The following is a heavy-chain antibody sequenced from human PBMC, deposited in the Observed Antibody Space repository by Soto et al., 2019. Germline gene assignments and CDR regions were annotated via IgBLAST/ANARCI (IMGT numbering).Heavy chain of an antibody. V-gene: IGHV4-59*12. Sequence: LSLTCSVSGGSMNTYYWSWIRQPPGKGLEWIGYIYSSGSTNYKLSLKSRVTISIDTSKNQFFLKVSSVTAADTAVYYCARGLNYVVYWGQGTRSPSPQ. J-gene: IGHJ4*02. CDR1: GGSMNTYY. CDR3: ARGLNYVVY. CDR2: IYSSGST. D-gene: IGHD3-16*01.